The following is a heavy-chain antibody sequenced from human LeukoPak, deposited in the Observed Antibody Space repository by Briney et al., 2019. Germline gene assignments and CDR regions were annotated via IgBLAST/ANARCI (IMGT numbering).Heavy chain of an antibody. CDR3: ARLSNYGGHSGDGY. J-gene: IGHJ4*02. D-gene: IGHD4-23*01. Sequence: SETLSLTCTVSGGSISSYYWNWIRQPPGKGLEWIGNIYYSGSTNYNPSLKSRVTISVDTSKNQFSLKLSSVSAADTSVYYCARLSNYGGHSGDGYWGQGTLVTVSS. V-gene: IGHV4-59*08. CDR1: GGSISSYY. CDR2: IYYSGST.